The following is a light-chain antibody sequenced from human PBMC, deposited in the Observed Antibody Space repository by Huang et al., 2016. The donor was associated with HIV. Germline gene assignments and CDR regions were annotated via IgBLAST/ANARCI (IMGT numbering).Light chain of an antibody. Sequence: DIQMTQYPSSLSASVGDRVTITCRASQDIKNYLAWYQQKAGQVPKLLIYAASSSQSGVPSRFSGSGSGTDFTLSIISLQPEDVAIYYCQKYDSVPRTFGQGTKVDIK. J-gene: IGKJ1*01. CDR3: QKYDSVPRT. CDR2: AAS. CDR1: QDIKNY. V-gene: IGKV1-27*01.